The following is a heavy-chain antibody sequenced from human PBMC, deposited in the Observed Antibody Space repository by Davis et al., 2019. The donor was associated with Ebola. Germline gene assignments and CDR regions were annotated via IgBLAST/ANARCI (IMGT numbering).Heavy chain of an antibody. J-gene: IGHJ4*02. CDR1: GYTFTTYG. CDR2: ISAYYGTT. D-gene: IGHD6-13*01. Sequence: ASVKVSCKASGYTFTTYGISWVRQAPGQGLEWMGWISAYYGTTNYAQSLQGRVTMTRDTSTSTVYMELSSLRSEDTAVYYCARARGFSSTWYGGDYWGQGTLVTVSS. V-gene: IGHV1-18*01. CDR3: ARARGFSSTWYGGDY.